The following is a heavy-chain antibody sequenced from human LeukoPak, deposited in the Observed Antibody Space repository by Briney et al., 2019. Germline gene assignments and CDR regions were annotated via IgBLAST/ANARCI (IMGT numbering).Heavy chain of an antibody. Sequence: GGSLRLSCAASGFTVSSNYMSWVRQAPGKGLEWVSVIYSGGSTYYADSVKGRFTISRDNSKNTLYLQMNSLRAEDTAVYYCARTRRGSYYQSFDYWGQGTLVTVSS. CDR3: ARTRRGSYYQSFDY. J-gene: IGHJ4*02. CDR2: IYSGGST. CDR1: GFTVSSNY. D-gene: IGHD1-26*01. V-gene: IGHV3-53*01.